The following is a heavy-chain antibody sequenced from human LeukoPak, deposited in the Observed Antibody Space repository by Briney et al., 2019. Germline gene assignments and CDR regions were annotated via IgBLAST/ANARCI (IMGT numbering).Heavy chain of an antibody. CDR2: IYYSGST. CDR1: GGSISSSSYY. CDR3: ARHWNVLLWFGEFPDWFDP. D-gene: IGHD3-10*01. Sequence: SETLSLTCTVSGGSISSSSYYWGWIRQPPGKGLEWIVSIYYSGSTYYNPSIKSRVTISVDTSKNQFSLKLSSVTAADTAVYYCARHWNVLLWFGEFPDWFDPWGQGTLVTVSS. J-gene: IGHJ5*02. V-gene: IGHV4-39*01.